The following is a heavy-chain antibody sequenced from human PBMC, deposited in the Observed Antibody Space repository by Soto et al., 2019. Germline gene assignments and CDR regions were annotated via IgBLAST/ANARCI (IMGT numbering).Heavy chain of an antibody. Sequence: ASVQVSCKASGYAFTNYGISWIRQAPGRGLEWMGWLSVLNPHTHYAQKFQGRVTMTRDTSTTTAYLQVRSLRSDDTALYYRARARGKFDEHYSYDGRGGFQCWGECSLSKVS. J-gene: IGHJ1*01. CDR2: LSVLNPHT. D-gene: IGHD3-22*01. CDR1: GYAFTNYG. CDR3: ARARGKFDEHYSYDGRGGFQC. V-gene: IGHV1-18*01.